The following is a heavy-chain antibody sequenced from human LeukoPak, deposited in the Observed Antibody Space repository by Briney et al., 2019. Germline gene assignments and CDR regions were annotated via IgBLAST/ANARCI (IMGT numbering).Heavy chain of an antibody. CDR2: IYYSGST. V-gene: IGHV4-59*12. CDR1: GGSISSYY. Sequence: SETLSLTCTVSGGSISSYYWSWIRQPPGEGLEWIGYIYYSGSTNYNHSLKSRVTISVATSKNQFSLKLSSVTAADTAVYYCAREKGSGKQWLVDWGQGTLVTVSS. J-gene: IGHJ4*02. CDR3: AREKGSGKQWLVD. D-gene: IGHD6-19*01.